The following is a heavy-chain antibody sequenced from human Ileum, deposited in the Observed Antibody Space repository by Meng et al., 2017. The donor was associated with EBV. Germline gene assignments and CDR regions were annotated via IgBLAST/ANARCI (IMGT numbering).Heavy chain of an antibody. CDR2: MNSNSGNT. D-gene: IGHD3-16*01. Sequence: QGSLCPAGAEVKKPWASVKVSCKAYGYTFINHGIDGFRQAPGQGLEWMGWMNSNSGNTGYGQKFQDRVTMTRNTSISTAYMELSSLTSEDTALYYCARGSGAGGRDWFDPWGQGTLVTVSS. V-gene: IGHV1-8*02. J-gene: IGHJ5*02. CDR1: GYTFINHG. CDR3: ARGSGAGGRDWFDP.